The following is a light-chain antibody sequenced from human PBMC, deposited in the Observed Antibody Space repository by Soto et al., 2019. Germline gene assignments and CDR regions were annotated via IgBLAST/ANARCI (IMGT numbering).Light chain of an antibody. CDR2: KAS. J-gene: IGKJ2*01. CDR1: QTISSR. V-gene: IGKV1-5*03. CDR3: QQYNNYPFT. Sequence: DIQMTQSPSTLSASVGDRVTITCRASQTISSRLAWYQQKLGKAPKLLIYKASSLESGVSSRFSGSGSGTEFTLTISSLQPDDFATYYCQQYNNYPFTFGQGTKLEIK.